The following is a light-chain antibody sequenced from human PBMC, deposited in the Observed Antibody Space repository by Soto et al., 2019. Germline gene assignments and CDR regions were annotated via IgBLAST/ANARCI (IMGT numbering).Light chain of an antibody. J-gene: IGLJ1*01. V-gene: IGLV2-14*01. CDR3: TSYTSNSTYV. CDR1: SSDVGGYNY. Sequence: SALTQPASVSGSPGQSITISCTGTSSDVGGYNYVSWYQQHSGKAPKLMIYEVSDRPSGVSNRFSGSKSGNTASLTISGLQAEDEADYYCTSYTSNSTYVFGAGTKVTVL. CDR2: EVS.